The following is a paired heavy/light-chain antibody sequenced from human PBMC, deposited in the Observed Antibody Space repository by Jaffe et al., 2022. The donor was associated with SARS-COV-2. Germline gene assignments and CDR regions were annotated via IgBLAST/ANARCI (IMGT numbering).Heavy chain of an antibody. CDR3: AKSTGGSCYSGIGY. J-gene: IGHJ4*02. D-gene: IGHD2-15*01. CDR1: GFTFSSYT. CDR2: ICGSSDST. Sequence: EVQLLESGGGLVQPGGSLRLSCAASGFTFSSYTMNWVRQAPGKGLEWVSAICGSSDSTYYAESVKGRFTISRDNSKNALYLQMNSLRAEDTAVYYCAKSTGGSCYSGIGYWGQGILVTVSS. V-gene: IGHV3-23*01.
Light chain of an antibody. CDR1: QSVLYSSNNKNY. J-gene: IGKJ2*02. Sequence: DIVMTQSPDSLAVSLGERATINCRSSQSVLYSSNNKNYLGWYQQKPGQPPKLLINWASTRESGVPDRFSGSGSGTDFTLTISSLQAEDVAVYYCQQYYSMPCTFGQGTKLEIK. CDR2: WAS. CDR3: QQYYSMPCT. V-gene: IGKV4-1*01.